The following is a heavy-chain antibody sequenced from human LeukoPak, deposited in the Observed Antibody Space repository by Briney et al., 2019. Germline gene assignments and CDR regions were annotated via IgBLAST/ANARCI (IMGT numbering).Heavy chain of an antibody. V-gene: IGHV1-2*02. CDR3: ARRVQLYYYDSSGYHDAFDI. CDR2: INPNSGGT. D-gene: IGHD3-22*01. Sequence: ASVKVSCKASGYTFTGYYMHWVRQAPGQGLEWMGWINPNSGGTNYAQKFQGRVTMTRDTSISTAYMELSRLRSDDTAVYYCARRVQLYYYDSSGYHDAFDIWGQGTMVTVSS. J-gene: IGHJ3*02. CDR1: GYTFTGYY.